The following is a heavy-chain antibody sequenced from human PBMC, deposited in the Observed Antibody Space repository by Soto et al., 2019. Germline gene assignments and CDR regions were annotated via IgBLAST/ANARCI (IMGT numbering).Heavy chain of an antibody. J-gene: IGHJ5*02. Sequence: ASVKVSCKASGYTFTSYGISWVRQAPGQGLEWMGWISAYNGNTNYAQKLQGRVTMTTDTSTSTAYMELRSLRSDDTAVYYCARDYNPHYYYDSRYYKRGAWFDLWRQGTLVTVSS. V-gene: IGHV1-18*01. CDR2: ISAYNGNT. D-gene: IGHD3-22*01. CDR3: ARDYNPHYYYDSRYYKRGAWFDL. CDR1: GYTFTSYG.